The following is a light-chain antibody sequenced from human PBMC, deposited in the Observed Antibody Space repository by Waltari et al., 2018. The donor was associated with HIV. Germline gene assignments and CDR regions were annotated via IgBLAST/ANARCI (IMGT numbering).Light chain of an antibody. V-gene: IGLV2-8*01. J-gene: IGLJ3*02. CDR1: SSDVGRYNY. Sequence: QSALTQPPSASGSPGQSVTISCTGPSSDVGRYNYVSWYQQRPGKAPKLLIYEVSKRPSGVPDRFSGSKSGNTASLTVSGLQAEDEADYYCSSYVPNKFMVFGGGTKLTVL. CDR3: SSYVPNKFMV. CDR2: EVS.